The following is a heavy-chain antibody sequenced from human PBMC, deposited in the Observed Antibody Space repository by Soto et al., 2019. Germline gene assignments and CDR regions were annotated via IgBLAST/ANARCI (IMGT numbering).Heavy chain of an antibody. CDR3: AHSPDYYGSGSYYLAY. D-gene: IGHD3-10*01. Sequence: SGPTLVNPTQTLTLTCTFSGFSLTTNKMSVSWIRQPPGKALEWLARIDWDDDKFYNTSLKTRLTITKDTSKNQVVLTMTNMDPVDTATYYCAHSPDYYGSGSYYLAYWGQGTLVTVSS. J-gene: IGHJ4*02. CDR1: GFSLTTNKMS. V-gene: IGHV2-70*12. CDR2: IDWDDDK.